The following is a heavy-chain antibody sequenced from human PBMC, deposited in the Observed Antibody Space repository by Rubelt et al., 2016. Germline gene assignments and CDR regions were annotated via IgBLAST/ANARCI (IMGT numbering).Heavy chain of an antibody. J-gene: IGHJ4*02. CDR3: VKDKQSGSYSATFDC. V-gene: IGHV3-9*01. CDR2: ISGDGGDI. Sequence: EVTLVESGGELVQPGRSLRLSCVTSGFTFDEYALHWVRPGPGKGLEWVAGISGDGGDIGYADSVKGRFTISRDNSRNSLYLQMNSLRPEDTAFYYCVKDKQSGSYSATFDCWGQGTLVTVSS. D-gene: IGHD1-26*01. CDR1: GFTFDEYA.